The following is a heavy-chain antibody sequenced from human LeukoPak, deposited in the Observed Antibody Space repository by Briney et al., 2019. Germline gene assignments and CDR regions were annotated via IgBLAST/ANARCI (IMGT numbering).Heavy chain of an antibody. D-gene: IGHD2-15*01. V-gene: IGHV3-48*04. CDR3: ARDPCSGGSCYYYYYYGMDV. Sequence: GGSLRLSCAASGFTFSSYSMNWVRQAPGKGLEWVSYISSSSSTIYYAGSVKGRFTISRDNAKNSLYLQMNSLRAEDTAVYYCARDPCSGGSCYYYYYYGMDVWGQGTTVTVSS. J-gene: IGHJ6*02. CDR2: ISSSSSTI. CDR1: GFTFSSYS.